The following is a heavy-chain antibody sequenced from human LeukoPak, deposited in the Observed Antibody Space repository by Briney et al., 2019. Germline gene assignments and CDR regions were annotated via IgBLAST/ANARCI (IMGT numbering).Heavy chain of an antibody. CDR2: ISGSGEST. Sequence: GGSLRLSCAASGFTFSSYAMSWVRQAPGKGLEWVSGISGSGESTYYADSVKGRFTISRDNSKNTLYLQMNSLRAEDTAVYYCAKEAGQDFGALDAFDVWGQGTMVTVSS. V-gene: IGHV3-23*01. J-gene: IGHJ3*01. D-gene: IGHD4-17*01. CDR3: AKEAGQDFGALDAFDV. CDR1: GFTFSSYA.